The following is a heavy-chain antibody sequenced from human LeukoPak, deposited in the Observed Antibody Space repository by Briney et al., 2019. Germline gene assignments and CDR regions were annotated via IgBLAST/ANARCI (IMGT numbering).Heavy chain of an antibody. CDR1: GYTFTSND. Sequence: ASVKVSCKASGYTFTSNDINWVRQATGQGLEWMGWMNPNSGNTGYAQKFQGRVTMTRYTSISTAYMELSSLRSEDTAVYYCARGRMGKQSRGWFDPWGQGTLVTVSS. D-gene: IGHD6-19*01. V-gene: IGHV1-8*01. CDR2: MNPNSGNT. CDR3: ARGRMGKQSRGWFDP. J-gene: IGHJ5*02.